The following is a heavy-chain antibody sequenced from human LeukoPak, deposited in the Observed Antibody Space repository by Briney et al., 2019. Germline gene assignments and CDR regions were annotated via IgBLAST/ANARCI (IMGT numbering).Heavy chain of an antibody. CDR3: ARGSGEYYDFWSGWDY. Sequence: GGSLRLSCAASGFIFSAYAMSWVRQAPGQGLEWISVIGTGGETHYADSVRGRFTISRSNFKNSLYLHMNSLRAGDTAVYYCARGSGEYYDFWSGWDYWGQGTLVTVSS. CDR1: GFIFSAYA. V-gene: IGHV3-23*01. D-gene: IGHD3-3*01. J-gene: IGHJ4*02. CDR2: IGTGGET.